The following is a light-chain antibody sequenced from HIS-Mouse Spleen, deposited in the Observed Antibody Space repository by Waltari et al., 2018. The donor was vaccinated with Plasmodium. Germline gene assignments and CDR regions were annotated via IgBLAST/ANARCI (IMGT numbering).Light chain of an antibody. Sequence: EIVTTQSPATLSVSPGERTPLSCRASQSVSSNSAWYQQKPGQAPSLLIYGASTRATGIPARFSGSGSGTEFTLTISSLQSEDFAVYYCQQYNNWSFTFGPGTKVDIK. J-gene: IGKJ3*01. CDR2: GAS. V-gene: IGKV3-15*01. CDR3: QQYNNWSFT. CDR1: QSVSSN.